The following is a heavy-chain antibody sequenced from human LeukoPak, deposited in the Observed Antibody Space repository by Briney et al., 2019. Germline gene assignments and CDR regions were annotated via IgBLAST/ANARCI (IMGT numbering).Heavy chain of an antibody. V-gene: IGHV3-7*01. Sequence: GGSLRLSCAASGLNFSRYWMSWVRQAPGKGLEWVANIKQDGSEKYYVDSVKGRFTISRDNAKNSLYLQMNSLRAEDTAVYYCARGLYRYWGQGTLVTVSS. CDR1: GLNFSRYW. CDR3: ARGLYRY. J-gene: IGHJ4*02. D-gene: IGHD2-2*02. CDR2: IKQDGSEK.